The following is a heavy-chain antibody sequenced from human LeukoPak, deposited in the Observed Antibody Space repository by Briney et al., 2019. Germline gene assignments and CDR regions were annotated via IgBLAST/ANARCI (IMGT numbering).Heavy chain of an antibody. CDR1: GYTFTRYY. Sequence: GASVKVSCKASGYTFTRYYMHRVRQAPGQGLEWMGRINPNSGGTNYAQKFQGRVTMTRDTSISTAYMELSRLRSDDTAVYYCARELKLSQITMIVVVIHFPDYWGQGTLVTVSS. V-gene: IGHV1-2*06. J-gene: IGHJ4*02. CDR2: INPNSGGT. CDR3: ARELKLSQITMIVVVIHFPDY. D-gene: IGHD3-22*01.